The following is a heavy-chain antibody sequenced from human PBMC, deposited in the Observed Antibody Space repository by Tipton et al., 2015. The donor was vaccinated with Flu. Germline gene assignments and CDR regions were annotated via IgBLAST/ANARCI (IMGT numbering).Heavy chain of an antibody. V-gene: IGHV1-69*06. CDR2: IIPRVGTV. J-gene: IGHJ4*02. CDR3: ARGYCSLTSCYEEFDY. CDR1: GDTFNSYA. D-gene: IGHD2-2*01. Sequence: QLVQSGAEVKKPGSSVKVSCKASGDTFNSYAISWVRQAPGQGLEWMGGIIPRVGTVNYAQMFQGRVTISADRSTTTAYMELSSLRSEDTAVYYCARGYCSLTSCYEEFDYWGQGTLVSVSS.